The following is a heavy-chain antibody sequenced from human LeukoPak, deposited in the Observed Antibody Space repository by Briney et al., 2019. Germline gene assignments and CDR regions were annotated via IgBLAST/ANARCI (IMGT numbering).Heavy chain of an antibody. V-gene: IGHV5-51*01. CDR3: ARRGRPQHPFTIFGVVITAPFDY. J-gene: IGHJ4*02. D-gene: IGHD3-3*01. CDR2: IYPGDSDT. Sequence: GESLKISCKGSGYSFTSYWIGWVRQMPGKGLEWMGIIYPGDSDTRYSPSFQGQVTISADKSISTAYLQWSSLKASDTAMYYCARRGRPQHPFTIFGVVITAPFDYWGQGTLVTVSS. CDR1: GYSFTSYW.